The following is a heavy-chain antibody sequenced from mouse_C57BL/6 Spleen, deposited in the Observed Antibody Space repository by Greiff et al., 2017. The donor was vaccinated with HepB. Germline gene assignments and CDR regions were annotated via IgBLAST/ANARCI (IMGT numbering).Heavy chain of an antibody. CDR1: GYAFSSSW. D-gene: IGHD1-1*01. V-gene: IGHV1-82*01. J-gene: IGHJ3*01. CDR2: IYPGDGDT. Sequence: VQLQQSGPELVKPGASVKISCKASGYAFSSSWMNWVKQRPGKGLEWIGRIYPGDGDTNYNGKFKGKATLTAVKSSSTAYMQLSSLTSEDSAVYFCANNYYGSSYWFAYWGQGTLVTVSA. CDR3: ANNYYGSSYWFAY.